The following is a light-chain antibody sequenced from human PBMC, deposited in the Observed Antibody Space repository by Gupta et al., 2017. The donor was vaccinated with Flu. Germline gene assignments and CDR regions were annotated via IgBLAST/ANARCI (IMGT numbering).Light chain of an antibody. CDR3: SSYTSSTTPYV. CDR1: RSDVGGYNY. CDR2: EVT. Sequence: QSALTQPASVSGSPGQSITISCPGTRSDVGGYNYVSWYQQHPGKAPKLMIYEVTNRPSGISNRFSGSKSANTASLTISGLQAEDEANYYCSSYTSSTTPYVFGTGTKVTVL. V-gene: IGLV2-14*01. J-gene: IGLJ1*01.